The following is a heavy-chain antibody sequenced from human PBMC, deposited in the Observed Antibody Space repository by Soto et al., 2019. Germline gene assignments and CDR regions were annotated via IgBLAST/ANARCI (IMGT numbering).Heavy chain of an antibody. CDR2: ISYDGSNK. J-gene: IGHJ4*02. CDR3: ARDGVTTNPFDY. D-gene: IGHD4-17*01. Sequence: QVQLVESGGGVVQPGRSLRLSCAASGFTFSSYAMHWVRQAPGKGLEWVAVISYDGSNKYYADSVKGRFTISRDNSKNTLYLQMNSLRAEDTAVYYCARDGVTTNPFDYWGQGTLVTVSS. V-gene: IGHV3-30-3*01. CDR1: GFTFSSYA.